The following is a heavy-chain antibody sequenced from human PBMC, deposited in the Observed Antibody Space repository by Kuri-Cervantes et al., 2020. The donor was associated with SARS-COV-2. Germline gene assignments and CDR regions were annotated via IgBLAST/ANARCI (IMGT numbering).Heavy chain of an antibody. Sequence: GESLKTSCAASGFTFSSYSMHWVRQAPGKGLEWVAFISYDGNNKKCIASGKGRFTISRDNSQNKLYLQMRSLRPEDTAMYYCAKDGAGAHDFWGQGTLVTVSS. CDR2: ISYDGNNK. CDR1: GFTFSSYS. J-gene: IGHJ4*02. CDR3: AKDGAGAHDF. D-gene: IGHD4/OR15-4a*01. V-gene: IGHV3-30*18.